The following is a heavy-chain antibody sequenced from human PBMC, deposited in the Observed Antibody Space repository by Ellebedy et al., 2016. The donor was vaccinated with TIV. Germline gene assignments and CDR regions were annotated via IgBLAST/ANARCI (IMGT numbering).Heavy chain of an antibody. J-gene: IGHJ4*02. D-gene: IGHD6-6*01. CDR2: INSDGSST. CDR3: ATGRLVLDY. V-gene: IGHV3-74*01. Sequence: GESLKISXAASGFTFSNYWMHWVRQAPGKGLVWVSRINSDGSSTSYADSVKGRFTISRDNAKNTLYLQMNSLRAEDTAVYYCATGRLVLDYWGQGTLVTVSS. CDR1: GFTFSNYW.